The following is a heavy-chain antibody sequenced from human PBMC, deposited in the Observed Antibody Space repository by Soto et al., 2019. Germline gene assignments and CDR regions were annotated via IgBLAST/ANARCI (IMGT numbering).Heavy chain of an antibody. CDR3: ANFDPSSATGFDP. CDR1: SGSISSSNW. Sequence: QAQLQESGPGLVKPSGTLSLTCAVSSGSISSSNWWSWVRQPPGKGLEWIGEIYHSGRTNYNPSLNNRVTKSVEKSKNHFSLKLSSVTAADTAVDYCANFDPSSATGFDPWGQGTLVNVSS. D-gene: IGHD2-15*01. J-gene: IGHJ5*02. CDR2: IYHSGRT. V-gene: IGHV4-4*02.